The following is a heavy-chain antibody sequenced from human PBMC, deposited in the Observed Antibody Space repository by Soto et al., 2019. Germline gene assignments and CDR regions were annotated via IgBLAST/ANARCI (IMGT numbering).Heavy chain of an antibody. D-gene: IGHD2-8*01. V-gene: IGHV1-18*01. Sequence: QGQLVQSGAEVKMPGASVKVSCKASGYTFTRYGISWVRQAPGQGLQWMGWISGYNGDANYAQRFQGRVSMTIDTSTTTAYMELRPLTSDDTAVYYCAKNGQPPYYYYGLDVWGQGTTVTVS. CDR1: GYTFTRYG. CDR2: ISGYNGDA. J-gene: IGHJ6*02. CDR3: AKNGQPPYYYYGLDV.